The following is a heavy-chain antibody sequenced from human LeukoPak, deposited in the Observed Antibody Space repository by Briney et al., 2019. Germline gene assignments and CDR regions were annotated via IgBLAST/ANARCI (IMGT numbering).Heavy chain of an antibody. Sequence: PSETLSLTCTVSDASISSTSYYWGWIRQPPGKGLEWIGTVYYSGSSYYNSSLKSRVTISVDTSKNQFSLTLSSVTAADTAVYYCARSVISGDSSSPWDYWGQGTLVTVSS. V-gene: IGHV4-39*07. CDR1: DASISSTSYY. CDR3: ARSVISGDSSSPWDY. J-gene: IGHJ4*02. D-gene: IGHD6-13*01. CDR2: VYYSGSS.